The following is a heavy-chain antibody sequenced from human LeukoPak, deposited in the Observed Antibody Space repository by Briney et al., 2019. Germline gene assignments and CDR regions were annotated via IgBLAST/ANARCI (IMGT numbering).Heavy chain of an antibody. CDR3: ARAVEMATIDY. CDR1: GFIFSDYG. J-gene: IGHJ4*02. CDR2: ISASSSSI. D-gene: IGHD5-24*01. V-gene: IGHV3-48*01. Sequence: GGSLRLSCVASGFIFSDYGMDWVRQAPGKGLEWISYISASSSSIDYADSVKGRFTISRDNAKNSLFLQMHSLTVEDTAVYYCARAVEMATIDYWGQGTLVTVSS.